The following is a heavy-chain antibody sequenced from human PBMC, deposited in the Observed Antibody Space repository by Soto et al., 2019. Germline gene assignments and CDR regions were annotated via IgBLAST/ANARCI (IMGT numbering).Heavy chain of an antibody. CDR2: IIQEASAR. J-gene: IGHJ4*02. V-gene: IGHV3-7*03. Sequence: EVQLVESGGGLVQPGGSLRLSCAASGLTFSNYWMSWVRQAPGKGLEWVANIIQEASARYYVDSVRGRFTISRDNAKNSLYLQMNTLRVDDTAVYYCAGGNAKTGDSDYWGRGTLVTVSS. CDR3: AGGNAKTGDSDY. CDR1: GLTFSNYW. D-gene: IGHD2-2*01.